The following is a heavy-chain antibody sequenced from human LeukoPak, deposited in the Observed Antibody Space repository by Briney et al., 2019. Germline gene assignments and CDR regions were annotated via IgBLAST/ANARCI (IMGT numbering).Heavy chain of an antibody. CDR2: IIVGSGTT. CDR3: AAELYGGNSDCCNFEL. D-gene: IGHD4-23*01. Sequence: GASVKVSCKASGFTFSTSAVQWVRQARGQRLEWIGWIIVGSGTTNYAQSLQGRLTITRDMSTSTAYMELSSLRSEDTAVYYCAAELYGGNSDCCNFELWGRGTMVTVSS. V-gene: IGHV1-58*01. J-gene: IGHJ3*01. CDR1: GFTFSTSA.